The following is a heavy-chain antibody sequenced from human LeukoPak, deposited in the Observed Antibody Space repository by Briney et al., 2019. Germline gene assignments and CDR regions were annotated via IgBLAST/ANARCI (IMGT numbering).Heavy chain of an antibody. J-gene: IGHJ5*02. CDR2: IYYSGST. CDR1: GGSISSGVYY. V-gene: IGHV4-31*03. Sequence: SETLSLTCTVSGGSISSGVYYWSWIRQHPGKGLEWIVYIYYSGSTYYNPSLKRRVTISVGTSKNRFSLKLSSVTAADTAVYFCATLRCSGGGCYSGWFDPWGQGTLVTVSS. CDR3: ATLRCSGGGCYSGWFDP. D-gene: IGHD2-15*01.